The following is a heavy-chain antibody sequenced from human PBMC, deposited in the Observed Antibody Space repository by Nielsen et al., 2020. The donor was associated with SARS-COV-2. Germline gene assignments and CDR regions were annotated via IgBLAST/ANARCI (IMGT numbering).Heavy chain of an antibody. CDR2: IWYDGSNK. CDR3: ARESGSSSWDVGAFDI. D-gene: IGHD6-13*01. V-gene: IGHV3-33*01. Sequence: GESLKISCAASGFTFSSYGMHWVRQAPGKGLEWVAVIWYDGSNKYYADSVKGRFTISRDNSKNTLYLQMNSLRAEDTAVYYCARESGSSSWDVGAFDIWCQGTMVTVSS. CDR1: GFTFSSYG. J-gene: IGHJ3*02.